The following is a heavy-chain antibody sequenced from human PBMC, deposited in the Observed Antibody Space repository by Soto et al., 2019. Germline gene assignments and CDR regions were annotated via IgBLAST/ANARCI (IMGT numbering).Heavy chain of an antibody. J-gene: IGHJ4*02. CDR2: IYYSGST. Sequence: ASETLSLTCTVSGGSLSTKSHYWGWIRQPPGKGLEWIGSIYYSGSTYYNPSLKSRVTMSVDTSKNQFSLELSSVTAADTALYYCARLSGYSYGYSDYWGQGTLVTVSS. CDR1: GGSLSTKSHY. V-gene: IGHV4-39*01. D-gene: IGHD5-18*01. CDR3: ARLSGYSYGYSDY.